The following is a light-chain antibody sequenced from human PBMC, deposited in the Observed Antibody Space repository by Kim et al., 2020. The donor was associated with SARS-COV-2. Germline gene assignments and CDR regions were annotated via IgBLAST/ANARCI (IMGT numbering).Light chain of an antibody. CDR3: QAWERSTAI. J-gene: IGLJ7*01. CDR2: QDA. Sequence: VAPGQTASISCSGDKLGNKYAYWYQQKPGQSPILVIYQDAKRPSGIPERFSGSNSGNTATLTISGTQAMDEADYYCQAWERSTAIFGGGTQLTVL. CDR1: KLGNKY. V-gene: IGLV3-1*01.